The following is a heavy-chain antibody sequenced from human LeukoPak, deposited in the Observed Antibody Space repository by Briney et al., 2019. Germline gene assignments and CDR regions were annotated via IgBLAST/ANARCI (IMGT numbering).Heavy chain of an antibody. CDR1: GYTFSAYY. CDR2: IIPILGIA. V-gene: IGHV1-69*02. D-gene: IGHD6-13*01. CDR3: AKTQQLGTDY. J-gene: IGHJ4*02. Sequence: SVKVSCKASGYTFSAYYMHWVRQAPGQGLEWMGRIIPILGIANYAQKFQGRVTITADKSTSTAYMELSSLRSEDTAVYYCAKTQQLGTDYWGQGTLVTVSS.